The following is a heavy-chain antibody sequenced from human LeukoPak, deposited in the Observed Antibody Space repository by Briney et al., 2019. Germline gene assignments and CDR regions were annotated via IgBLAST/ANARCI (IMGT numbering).Heavy chain of an antibody. CDR2: IKKDGSEK. CDR3: TKDMWTDYYYYYMDV. V-gene: IGHV3-7*01. D-gene: IGHD2-21*01. CDR1: GFTFSSYW. Sequence: GGSLRLSCAASGFTFSSYWMSWVRQAPGKGLEWVANIKKDGSEKYYVDSVKGRFTISRDNAKTSLYLQMNSLRAEDTAVYYCTKDMWTDYYYYYMDVWGKGTTVTISS. J-gene: IGHJ6*03.